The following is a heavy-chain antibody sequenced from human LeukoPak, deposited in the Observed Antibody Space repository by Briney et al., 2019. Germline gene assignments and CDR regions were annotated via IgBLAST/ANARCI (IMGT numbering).Heavy chain of an antibody. J-gene: IGHJ6*03. Sequence: GGSLRLSCAASGFTFSSYSMNWVRQAPGKGLEWVSSISRSSSYIYYADSVKGRFTISRDNAKNSLYLQMNSLRAEDTAVYYCARGYCSSTSCPRWGYMDVWGKGTTVTVSS. CDR1: GFTFSSYS. CDR2: ISRSSSYI. CDR3: ARGYCSSTSCPRWGYMDV. D-gene: IGHD2-2*01. V-gene: IGHV3-21*01.